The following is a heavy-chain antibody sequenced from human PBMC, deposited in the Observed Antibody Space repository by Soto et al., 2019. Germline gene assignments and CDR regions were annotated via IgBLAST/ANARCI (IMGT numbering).Heavy chain of an antibody. V-gene: IGHV4-4*07. Sequence: SETLSLTCTVSGASISSYFWSWIRQPAGKGLEWIGRIYTSGSTDYNPSLESRVTMSVDTSKKQVSLKLTSVTAADTAVYYCAAICSSPSCYCTDVWGQETSVTVSS. D-gene: IGHD2-2*01. CDR1: GASISSYF. CDR3: AAICSSPSCYCTDV. J-gene: IGHJ6*02. CDR2: IYTSGST.